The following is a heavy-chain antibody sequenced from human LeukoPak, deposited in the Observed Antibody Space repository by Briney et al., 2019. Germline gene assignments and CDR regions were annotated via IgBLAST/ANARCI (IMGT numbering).Heavy chain of an antibody. Sequence: PSETLSLTCTVSGGSISSSGYYWGWIRQPPGKGLEWIGSIYYSGSTYYNPSLKSRVTISVDTSKNQFSLKLSSVTAADTAVYYCARHVLTAGTDYWGQGTLVTVSS. J-gene: IGHJ4*01. CDR3: ARHVLTAGTDY. CDR1: GGSISSSGYY. V-gene: IGHV4-39*01. D-gene: IGHD7-27*01. CDR2: IYYSGST.